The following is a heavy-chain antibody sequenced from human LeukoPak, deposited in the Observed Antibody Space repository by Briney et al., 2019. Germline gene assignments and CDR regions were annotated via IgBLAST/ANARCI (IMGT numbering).Heavy chain of an antibody. V-gene: IGHV3-30*01. J-gene: IGHJ4*02. Sequence: GGSLRLSCAASGFTFSSYAMHWVRQAPGKGLEWVAVISYDGSNKYYADSVKGRFTISRDNSKNTLYLQMNSLRAEDTAVYYCARDHRDYDSSLLAYWGQGTLVTVSS. CDR2: ISYDGSNK. D-gene: IGHD3-22*01. CDR3: ARDHRDYDSSLLAY. CDR1: GFTFSSYA.